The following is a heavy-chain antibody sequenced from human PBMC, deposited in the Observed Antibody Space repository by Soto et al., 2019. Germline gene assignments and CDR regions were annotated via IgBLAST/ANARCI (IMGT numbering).Heavy chain of an antibody. CDR2: ISYDGSNK. CDR3: ARGRDYLGGDFDY. Sequence: QVQLVESGGGVVQPGRSLRLSCTVSGFTFSNYGMHWVRQAPGKGLKWVAVISYDGSNKYYADSVKGRFTISRDNSKNTLYLQMNSLRAEDTAVYYCARGRDYLGGDFDYWGQGTLVTVSS. CDR1: GFTFSNYG. D-gene: IGHD3-16*01. J-gene: IGHJ4*02. V-gene: IGHV3-30-3*01.